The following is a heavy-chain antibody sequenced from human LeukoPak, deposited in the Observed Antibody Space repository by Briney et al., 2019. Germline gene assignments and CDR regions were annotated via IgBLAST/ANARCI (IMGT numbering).Heavy chain of an antibody. V-gene: IGHV3-7*01. D-gene: IGHD2-2*01. CDR1: GFTFSSYW. Sequence: GGSLRLSCAASGFTFSSYWMSWVRQAPGKGLEWVANIKQDGSEKYYVDSVKGRFTISRDNAKNSLYLQMNSLRAEDTAVYYCARDVGVVVPAANLYYYYGMEVWGQGTTVTVSS. CDR3: ARDVGVVVPAANLYYYYGMEV. CDR2: IKQDGSEK. J-gene: IGHJ6*02.